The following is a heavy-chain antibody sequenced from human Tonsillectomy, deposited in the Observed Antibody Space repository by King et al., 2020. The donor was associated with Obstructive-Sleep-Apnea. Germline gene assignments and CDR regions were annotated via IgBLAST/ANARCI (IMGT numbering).Heavy chain of an antibody. J-gene: IGHJ6*02. Sequence: QLQESGPGLVKPSQTLSLTCTVSGGSISSGGYYWSWVRQPPGKGLEWIGYISYSGSTYNNPSLKSRVTVSVDTSKNQFSLKLRSVTAADTAVYYCARADPAGYYGMDAWGQGTTVTVSS. CDR2: ISYSGST. V-gene: IGHV4-30-4*01. CDR3: ARADPAGYYGMDA. CDR1: GGSISSGGYY.